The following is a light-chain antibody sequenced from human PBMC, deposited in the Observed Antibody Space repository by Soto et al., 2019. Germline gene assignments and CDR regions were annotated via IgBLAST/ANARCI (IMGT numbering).Light chain of an antibody. V-gene: IGKV1-5*01. Sequence: DIEMTQSPCTLSASEGDTVTVTCRASQSVSGWLAWYQQQPGEAPKLLIYDASAFPRGVPSRYSGTASGKKFTLTLASLQPDDFATYYCQQYETFSGTFGPAAKVDI. J-gene: IGKJ1*01. CDR2: DAS. CDR1: QSVSGW. CDR3: QQYETFSGT.